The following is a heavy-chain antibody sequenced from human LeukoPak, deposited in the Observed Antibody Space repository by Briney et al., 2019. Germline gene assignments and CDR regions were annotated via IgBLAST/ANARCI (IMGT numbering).Heavy chain of an antibody. CDR2: INPNSGGT. J-gene: IGHJ4*02. D-gene: IGHD3-22*01. Sequence: ASVKVSCKAPGYTFTGYYMHWVRQAPGQGLEWMGWINPNSGGTNYAQKFQGRVTMTRDTSISTAYMELSRLRSDDTAVYYCAREYDSSGYYYANFDYWGQGTLVTVSS. V-gene: IGHV1-2*02. CDR1: GYTFTGYY. CDR3: AREYDSSGYYYANFDY.